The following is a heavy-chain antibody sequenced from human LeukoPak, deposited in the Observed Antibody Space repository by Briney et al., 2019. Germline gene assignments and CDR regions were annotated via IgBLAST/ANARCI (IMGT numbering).Heavy chain of an antibody. V-gene: IGHV4-59*12. Sequence: PSETLSLTCTVSNSSISSYYWNWIRQTPGKGLEWIGYIHHSGSTNYNPSLKSRVTISVDTSKNQFSLKLSSVTAADTAVYYCARVKQQLVPCDAFDIWGQGTMVTVSS. CDR1: NSSISSYY. J-gene: IGHJ3*02. D-gene: IGHD6-13*01. CDR3: ARVKQQLVPCDAFDI. CDR2: IHHSGST.